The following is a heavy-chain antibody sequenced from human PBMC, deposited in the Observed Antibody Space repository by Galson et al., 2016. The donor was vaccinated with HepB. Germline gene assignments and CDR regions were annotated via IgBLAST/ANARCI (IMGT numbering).Heavy chain of an antibody. D-gene: IGHD3-22*01. CDR1: GGSISRSSYY. Sequence: SETLSLTCTVSGGSISRSSYYWGWIRQPPGKELEWIGSIYYSGSTYYNPSLKRRVTRSVDTSKNQFSLKLSSVTAADTAVYYCARDVGYDSSGFHHYFDYWGQGTLVTVSS. V-gene: IGHV4-39*07. J-gene: IGHJ4*02. CDR2: IYYSGST. CDR3: ARDVGYDSSGFHHYFDY.